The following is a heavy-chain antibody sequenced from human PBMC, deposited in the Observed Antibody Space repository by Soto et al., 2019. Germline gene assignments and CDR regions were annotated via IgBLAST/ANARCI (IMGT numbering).Heavy chain of an antibody. CDR3: ATDHRFNSN. J-gene: IGHJ4*02. CDR2: ITRSGGDT. CDR1: EFIFNNYA. Sequence: QLLESGGGLVQPGGSLSLSCAASEFIFNNYAMTWARQAPGKGLEWVCVITRSGGDTYYADSVRGRFNISRDKSKGMLYLQINNLRAEDTAVYYCATDHRFNSNWGPGTLVTVSS. D-gene: IGHD2-21*01. V-gene: IGHV3-23*01.